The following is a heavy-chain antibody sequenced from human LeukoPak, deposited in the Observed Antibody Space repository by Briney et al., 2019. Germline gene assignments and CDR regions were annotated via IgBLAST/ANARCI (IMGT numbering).Heavy chain of an antibody. Sequence: SVNPACETSGYTSTGYYIHWVRQAPGQGLEWMGWINPNSGGTIYAQKFQGRVTMNEDTSTDTAYMELSSLRSEDTAVYYCATVLRQWVGPSFFDYWGQGTLVTVSS. D-gene: IGHD6-19*01. V-gene: IGHV1-2*02. J-gene: IGHJ4*02. CDR2: INPNSGGT. CDR1: GYTSTGYY. CDR3: ATVLRQWVGPSFFDY.